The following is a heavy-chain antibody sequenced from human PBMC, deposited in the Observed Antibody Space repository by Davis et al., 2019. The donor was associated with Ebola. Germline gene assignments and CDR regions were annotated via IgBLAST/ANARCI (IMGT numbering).Heavy chain of an antibody. Sequence: SVKVSCKASGYTFTSYGISWVRQAPGQGLEWMGWISAYNGNTNYAQKLQGRVTMTTDTSTRTAYMELRSLRSDDTAVYYCAREGPGGYSSSTKVGWFDPWGQGTLVTVSS. D-gene: IGHD6-13*01. CDR1: GYTFTSYG. CDR3: AREGPGGYSSSTKVGWFDP. CDR2: ISAYNGNT. J-gene: IGHJ5*02. V-gene: IGHV1-18*01.